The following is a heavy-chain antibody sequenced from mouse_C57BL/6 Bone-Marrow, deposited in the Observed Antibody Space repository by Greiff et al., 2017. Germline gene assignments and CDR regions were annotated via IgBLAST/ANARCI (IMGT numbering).Heavy chain of an antibody. Sequence: EVKLVESGGGLVKPGGSLKLSCAASGFTLSSYTMSWVRQTPEKRLEWVATISGGGGNTYYPDSVKGRFTISRDNAKNTLYLQMSILRSEDTALYYCAFKAWFAYWGQGTLVTVSA. J-gene: IGHJ3*01. CDR1: GFTLSSYT. CDR2: ISGGGGNT. V-gene: IGHV5-9*01. CDR3: AFKAWFAY.